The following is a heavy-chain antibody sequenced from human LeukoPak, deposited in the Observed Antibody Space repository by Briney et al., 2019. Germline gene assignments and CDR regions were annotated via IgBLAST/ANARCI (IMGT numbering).Heavy chain of an antibody. Sequence: GGSLRLSCAASGFTFSSYAMSWVRQAPGKGLEWVSAISGSGGSTYYADSVKGRSTISRDNSKNTLYLQMNSLRAEDTAVYYCAKSPKYCSSTSCEFDPWGQGTLVTVSS. CDR1: GFTFSSYA. CDR3: AKSPKYCSSTSCEFDP. J-gene: IGHJ5*02. CDR2: ISGSGGST. V-gene: IGHV3-23*01. D-gene: IGHD2-2*01.